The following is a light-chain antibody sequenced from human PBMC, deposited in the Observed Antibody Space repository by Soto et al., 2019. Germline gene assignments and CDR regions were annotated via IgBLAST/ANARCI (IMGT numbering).Light chain of an antibody. V-gene: IGLV1-47*01. CDR3: AAWDDSLSGWV. CDR1: SSNIGSHY. J-gene: IGLJ3*02. CDR2: RND. Sequence: QSVLTQSPSASGTPGQRITISCSGSSSNIGSHYVYWYQQLPGTAPKLLIYRNDQRPSGVPDRFSGSKSGTSASLAISGLRSEDEADYYCAAWDDSLSGWVFGGGTKLTVL.